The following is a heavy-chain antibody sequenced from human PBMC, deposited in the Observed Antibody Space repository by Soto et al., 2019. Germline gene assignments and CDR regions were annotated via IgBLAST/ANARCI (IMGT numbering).Heavy chain of an antibody. CDR3: ARGGKIAARPLDS. V-gene: IGHV1-46*01. CDR2: INPSGGGT. D-gene: IGHD6-6*01. Sequence: QVQLVQSGAEVKKPGASVKVSCKASGYTFTGQYMHWVRQAPGQGLEWMGIINPSGGGTNYAQKSQVRITLTRDTSTSTLYMELSSLRSADTAVYYCARGGKIAARPLDSWGQGTLVTVSS. J-gene: IGHJ4*02. CDR1: GYTFTGQY.